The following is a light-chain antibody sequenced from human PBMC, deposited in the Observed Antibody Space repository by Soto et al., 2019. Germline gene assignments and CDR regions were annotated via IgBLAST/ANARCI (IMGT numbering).Light chain of an antibody. V-gene: IGKV3-20*01. CDR1: DSVDTY. CDR2: DAF. J-gene: IGKJ4*01. CDR3: QQYGSTPLT. Sequence: RASDSVDTYVAWYQQKVCQAPRLLIYDAFTRATVVAARFSGSGSGADFTLSITRLEPEDFALYYCQQYGSTPLTFGGGTKVDIK.